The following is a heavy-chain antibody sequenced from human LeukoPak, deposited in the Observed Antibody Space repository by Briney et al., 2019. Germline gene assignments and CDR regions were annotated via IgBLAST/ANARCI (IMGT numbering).Heavy chain of an antibody. V-gene: IGHV5-51*01. J-gene: IGHJ5*02. D-gene: IGHD2-2*01. CDR2: IYPGDSDT. Sequence: GESLKISCKGSGYSFTSYWIGWVRQMPGKGLEWMGIIYPGDSDTRCSPSFQGQVTISADKSISTAYLQWSSLKASDTAMYYCARRLVCSSTSCYEGNWFDPWGQGTLVTVSS. CDR3: ARRLVCSSTSCYEGNWFDP. CDR1: GYSFTSYW.